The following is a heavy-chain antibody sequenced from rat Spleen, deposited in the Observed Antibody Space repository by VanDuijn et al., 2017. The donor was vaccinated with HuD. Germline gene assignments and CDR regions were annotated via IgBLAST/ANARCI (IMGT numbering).Heavy chain of an antibody. D-gene: IGHD1-7*01. J-gene: IGHJ2*01. CDR1: GFSLTDYY. CDR2: IQNGGNT. V-gene: IGHV2-19*01. Sequence: QVQLKESGPGLVQPSQTLSLIGTLPGFSLTDYYIHWLPQPPGKGLDWMGRIQNGGNTGYPSALKSRLSISRDTSKSQIFLKMNNQQTEDTTTYFCARVHDYRASSYFDYWGQGVIVTVSS. CDR3: ARVHDYRASSYFDY.